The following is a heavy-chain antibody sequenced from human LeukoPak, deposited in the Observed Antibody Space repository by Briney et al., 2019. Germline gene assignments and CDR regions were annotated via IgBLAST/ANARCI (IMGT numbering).Heavy chain of an antibody. CDR3: AKDGLRGSGSYRDY. D-gene: IGHD3-10*01. CDR1: GFTFSSYA. Sequence: GGSLRLSCAASGFTFSSYAMSWVRQAPGKGLEWVSAISGSGGSTYYADSVKGRFTISRDNSKNTLYLQMNSLRAEDTAVYYCAKDGLRGSGSYRDYWGQGTLVTVSS. V-gene: IGHV3-23*01. CDR2: ISGSGGST. J-gene: IGHJ4*02.